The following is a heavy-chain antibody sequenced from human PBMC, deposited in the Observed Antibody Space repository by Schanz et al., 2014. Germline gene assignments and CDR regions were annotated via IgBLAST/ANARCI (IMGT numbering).Heavy chain of an antibody. CDR2: ISGSSRTI. CDR3: ARGGSGSHYRLDY. D-gene: IGHD1-26*01. CDR1: GFGFSSYS. J-gene: IGHJ4*02. V-gene: IGHV3-48*01. Sequence: EVQLVESGGGLVQPGKSLRLSCAASGFGFSSYSMNWVRQAPGKGLEWVSYISGSSRTIYYADSMKGRFTVSRDNAENALYLQMNSRRAEDTGLYFCARGGSGSHYRLDYWGQGTLVTVSS.